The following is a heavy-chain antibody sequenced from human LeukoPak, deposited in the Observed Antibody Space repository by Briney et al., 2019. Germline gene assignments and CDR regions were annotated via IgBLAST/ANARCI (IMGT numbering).Heavy chain of an antibody. V-gene: IGHV3-9*01. CDR2: ISWNSGSI. D-gene: IGHD3-10*01. CDR1: GFTFDDYA. CDR3: AKAYYGSILDPFDY. J-gene: IGHJ4*02. Sequence: GRPLRLSCAASGFTFDDYAMHWVRQAPGKGLEWVSGISWNSGSIGYADSVKGRFTISRDNAKNSLYLQMNSLRAEDTALYYCAKAYYGSILDPFDYWGQGTLVTVSS.